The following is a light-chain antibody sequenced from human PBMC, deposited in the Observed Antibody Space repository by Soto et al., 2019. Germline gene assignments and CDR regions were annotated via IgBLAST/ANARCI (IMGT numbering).Light chain of an antibody. V-gene: IGLV2-14*01. J-gene: IGLJ1*01. Sequence: QSVLTQPASVSGSPGQSITISCIGSSSDVGGYNYVSWYQQHPGKAPKLMIYDVSNRPSGVSNRFSGSKSGNTASLTITGLQAGDEADYYCSSYTSSSTLYVFGTGTKVTVL. CDR2: DVS. CDR3: SSYTSSSTLYV. CDR1: SSDVGGYNY.